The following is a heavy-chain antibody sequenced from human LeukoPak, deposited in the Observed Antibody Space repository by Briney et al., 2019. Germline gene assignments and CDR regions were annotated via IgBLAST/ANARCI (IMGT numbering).Heavy chain of an antibody. CDR2: IGGSDDNT. J-gene: IGHJ2*01. D-gene: IGHD6-19*01. Sequence: GGSLRLSCAASGFTFSSYPMSWVRQAPGKGLKWVSTIGGSDDNTWYADSVKGRFTISRDNSKNTLYLQMDSLRAEDTAVYYCAKERGKQWLFRGCFDLWGRGTLVTVSS. CDR1: GFTFSSYP. V-gene: IGHV3-23*01. CDR3: AKERGKQWLFRGCFDL.